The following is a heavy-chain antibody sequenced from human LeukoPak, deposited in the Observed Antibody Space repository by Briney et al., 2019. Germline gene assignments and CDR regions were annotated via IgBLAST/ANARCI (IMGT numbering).Heavy chain of an antibody. CDR2: ISTSGST. CDR1: GGSISSYY. V-gene: IGHV4-4*07. D-gene: IGHD3-22*01. Sequence: PSETLSLTCTVSGGSISSYYWSWLRQPAGKGLEWIGRISTSGSTNYNPSLKSRVTMSVDTSNNQFPLKLSSVTAADTAVYYCARVSHYYDSSGYYYVRAFDIWGQGTMVTVSS. CDR3: ARVSHYYDSSGYYYVRAFDI. J-gene: IGHJ3*02.